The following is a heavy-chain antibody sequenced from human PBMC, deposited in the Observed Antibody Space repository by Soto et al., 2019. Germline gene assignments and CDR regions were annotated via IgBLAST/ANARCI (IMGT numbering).Heavy chain of an antibody. CDR1: GGSISSYY. D-gene: IGHD6-13*01. CDR2: IYYSGST. V-gene: IGHV4-59*08. J-gene: IGHJ3*02. Sequence: SETLSLTCTVSGGSISSYYCSWIRQPPGKGLEWIGYIYYSGSTNYNPSLKSRVTISVDTSKNQFSLKLSSVTAADTAVYYCARGSSSWDHDAFDIWGQGTIVTVSS. CDR3: ARGSSSWDHDAFDI.